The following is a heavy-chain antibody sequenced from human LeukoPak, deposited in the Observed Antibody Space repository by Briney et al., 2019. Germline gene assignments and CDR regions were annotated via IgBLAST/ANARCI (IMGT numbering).Heavy chain of an antibody. Sequence: PSETLSLTCTVSGGSISSYDWSWIRQPPGKGLEACGYICYSGSTNYNPSLKSRVTISVDTSKTQFSLKLSSVTAAATAVYYCARSLEDFWSGYPYFDYWGQGTLVTVSS. CDR3: ARSLEDFWSGYPYFDY. CDR2: ICYSGST. D-gene: IGHD3-3*01. J-gene: IGHJ4*02. V-gene: IGHV4-59*01. CDR1: GGSISSYD.